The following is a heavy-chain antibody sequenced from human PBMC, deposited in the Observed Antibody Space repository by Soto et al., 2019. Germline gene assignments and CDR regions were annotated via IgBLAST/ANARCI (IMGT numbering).Heavy chain of an antibody. D-gene: IGHD2-2*01. CDR3: ARQTGGRHAAFDV. CDR1: GFTFSKHY. J-gene: IGHJ3*01. V-gene: IGHV3-11*01. CDR2: ISGSGSTI. Sequence: QVQLVESGGALVKPGGSLTLSCAASGFTFSKHYMTWVRQGPGKGLEWVSSISGSGSTIYYAASVKGRFTVSRDNANNSLHLQMNTLRAEDTALYFCARQTGGRHAAFDVWGLGTMVTVSS.